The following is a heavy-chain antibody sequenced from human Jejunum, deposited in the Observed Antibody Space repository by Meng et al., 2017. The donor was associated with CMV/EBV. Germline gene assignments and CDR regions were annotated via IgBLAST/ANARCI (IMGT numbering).Heavy chain of an antibody. D-gene: IGHD6-19*01. J-gene: IGHJ4*02. Sequence: TLKGPFPPLVKPTQTLSRPCTFSGFSLSTIGGGVGWIRQPLGKALEWLALIYWDDDYRYIPSLESRLSITKDTSKNQVVLTMTNMDPVDTATYYCAHRPVAGYFDYWGQGTLVTVSS. CDR2: IYWDDDY. CDR1: GFSLSTIGGG. V-gene: IGHV2-5*02. CDR3: AHRPVAGYFDY.